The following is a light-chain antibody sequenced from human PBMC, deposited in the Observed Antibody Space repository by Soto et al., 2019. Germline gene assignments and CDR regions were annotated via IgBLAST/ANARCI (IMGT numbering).Light chain of an antibody. CDR2: EVS. J-gene: IGLJ1*01. Sequence: QSALTQPASVSGTPGQSITISCTGSNSDIGIYDFVSWYQHHPGKAPKLIVSEVSHRPSGVSNRFSGSKSGNTASLTISGLQSDDKADYYGISYTSDDVRYVFGTGTKVNVL. CDR3: ISYTSDDVRYV. CDR1: NSDIGIYDF. V-gene: IGLV2-14*01.